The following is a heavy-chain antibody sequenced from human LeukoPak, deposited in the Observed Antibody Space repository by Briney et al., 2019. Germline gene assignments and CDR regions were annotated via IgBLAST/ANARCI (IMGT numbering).Heavy chain of an antibody. D-gene: IGHD1-26*01. CDR2: IYTSGST. Sequence: SETLSLTCTVSGGSISSGSYYWSWIRQPAGKGLEWIGRIYTSGSTNYNPSLKSRVTISVDTSKNQFSLKLSSVTAADTAVYYCARDKGGGYITDAFDIWGQGTMVTVSS. J-gene: IGHJ3*02. V-gene: IGHV4-61*02. CDR1: GGSISSGSYY. CDR3: ARDKGGGYITDAFDI.